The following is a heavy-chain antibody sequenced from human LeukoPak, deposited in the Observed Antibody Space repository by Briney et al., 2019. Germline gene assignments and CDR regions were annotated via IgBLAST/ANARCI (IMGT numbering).Heavy chain of an antibody. Sequence: ASVKVSCKASGGTFSSYAISWVRQAPGQRLEWMGWINAGNGNTKYSQKFQGRVTITRDTSASTAYMELSSLRSEDTAVYYCARGDYDSSGYAYWGQGTLVTVSS. V-gene: IGHV1-3*01. CDR3: ARGDYDSSGYAY. J-gene: IGHJ4*02. CDR1: GGTFSSYA. D-gene: IGHD3-22*01. CDR2: INAGNGNT.